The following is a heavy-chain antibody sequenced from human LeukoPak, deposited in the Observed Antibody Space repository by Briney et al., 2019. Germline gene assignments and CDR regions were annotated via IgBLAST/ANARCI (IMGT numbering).Heavy chain of an antibody. CDR1: GYTFTGYY. Sequence: ASVKVSCKASGYTFTGYYIHWVEQPPGKGFEWMGWINPNSGGTNYAQKFQGRVTMTRDTSISTAYMELSRLRSDDTAVYYCARERLSPGKGFDYWGQGTLVTVSS. CDR2: INPNSGGT. CDR3: ARERLSPGKGFDY. J-gene: IGHJ4*02. V-gene: IGHV1-2*02. D-gene: IGHD4-23*01.